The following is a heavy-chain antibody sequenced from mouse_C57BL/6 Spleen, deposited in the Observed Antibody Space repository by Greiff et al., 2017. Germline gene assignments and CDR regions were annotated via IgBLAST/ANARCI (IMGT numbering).Heavy chain of an antibody. CDR2: IHPNSGST. CDR3: ARRDGYYEGYFDV. J-gene: IGHJ1*03. Sequence: QVQLQQSGAELVKPGASVKLSCKASGYTFTSYWMHWVKQRPGQGLEWIGMIHPNSGSTNYNEKFKSKATLTVDKSSSTAYMQLSSLTSEDSAVYYCARRDGYYEGYFDVWGTGTTVTVSS. D-gene: IGHD2-3*01. V-gene: IGHV1-64*01. CDR1: GYTFTSYW.